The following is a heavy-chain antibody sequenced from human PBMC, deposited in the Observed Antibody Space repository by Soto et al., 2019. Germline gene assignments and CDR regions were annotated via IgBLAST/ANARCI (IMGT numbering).Heavy chain of an antibody. V-gene: IGHV3-43D*04. CDR1: GFTFDDYA. Sequence: EVQLVESGGVVVQPGGSLRLSCAASGFTFDDYAMHWVRQAPGKGLEWVALITRDGATTYYADSVKGRFTISRDNSNNSLYLQMNSLSADDTAFYYCAKDGGYRDSWFGYSDYWGQGALVTVSP. CDR3: AKDGGYRDSWFGYSDY. D-gene: IGHD6-13*01. J-gene: IGHJ4*02. CDR2: ITRDGATT.